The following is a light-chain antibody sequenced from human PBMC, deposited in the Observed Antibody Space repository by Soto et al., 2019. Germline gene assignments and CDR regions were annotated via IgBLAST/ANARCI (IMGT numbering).Light chain of an antibody. CDR2: CAS. CDR1: QSVGSNL. V-gene: IGKV3-20*01. Sequence: IVFTHSPGTLSFSPWEKATLSCKASQSVGSNLLAWYQQKRGQAPRLLIYCASNRATGMPDRFSGSGSGTDFTLTISRLEPEDFAVYYCQQYNTFPRTFGQGTKVDIK. J-gene: IGKJ1*01. CDR3: QQYNTFPRT.